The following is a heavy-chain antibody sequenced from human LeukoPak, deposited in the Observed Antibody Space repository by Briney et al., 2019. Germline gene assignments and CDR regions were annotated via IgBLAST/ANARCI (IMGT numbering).Heavy chain of an antibody. V-gene: IGHV3-74*01. D-gene: IGHD3-16*01. CDR1: GMTFSNHW. CDR2: IKTDGRTT. CDR3: TAGPSYGYEW. J-gene: IGHJ4*02. Sequence: GGSLRLSCAASGMTFSNHWMHWVRQVPGKGLVWASLIKTDGRTTIYADSVKGRFTISRDNGKSTLYLQINSLRAEDTAIYYCTAGPSYGYEWWGQGTVVTVSS.